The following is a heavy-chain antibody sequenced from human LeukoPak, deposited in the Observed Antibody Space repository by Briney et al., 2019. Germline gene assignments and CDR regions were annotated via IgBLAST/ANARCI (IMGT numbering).Heavy chain of an antibody. V-gene: IGHV3-33*06. CDR3: AKDGGGYCSTTCSGSWFDP. CDR2: IWFDKNKK. J-gene: IGHJ5*02. D-gene: IGHD2-2*03. CDR1: GFTFSIYG. Sequence: QPGRSLRLLCVAWGFTFSIYGMLWARGAPGRGREWGAVIWFDKNKKYYADSVKGRFTIPRDNSKTTLYLQINSMRAEDTAVYYCAKDGGGYCSTTCSGSWFDPWGQGTLVTVSS.